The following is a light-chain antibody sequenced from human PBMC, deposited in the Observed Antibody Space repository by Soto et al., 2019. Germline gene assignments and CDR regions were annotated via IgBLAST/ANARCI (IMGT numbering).Light chain of an antibody. CDR3: SSHAGTKVV. V-gene: IGLV2-8*01. CDR2: EVT. J-gene: IGLJ2*01. Sequence: QSALTQPPSASGSPGQSVTISCAGTSSDVGAYTYVSWYQQHPGKAPKLMIYEVTKRPSGVPDRFSGSKSGNTASLTVSGLQLEDEADYYCSSHAGTKVVFGGGTKVTVL. CDR1: SSDVGAYTY.